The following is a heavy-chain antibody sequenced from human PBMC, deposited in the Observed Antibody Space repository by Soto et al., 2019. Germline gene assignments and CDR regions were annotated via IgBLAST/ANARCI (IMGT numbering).Heavy chain of an antibody. CDR2: ISSSSSYI. D-gene: IGHD3-10*01. CDR1: GFTFSSYS. CDR3: ARALTGGAFDI. V-gene: IGHV3-21*01. J-gene: IGHJ3*02. Sequence: HGGSLRLSCAASGFTFSSYSMNWVRQAPGKGLEWVSSISSSSSYIYYADSVKGRFTISRDNAKNSLYLQMNSLRAEDTAVYYCARALTGGAFDIWGQGTMVTVSS.